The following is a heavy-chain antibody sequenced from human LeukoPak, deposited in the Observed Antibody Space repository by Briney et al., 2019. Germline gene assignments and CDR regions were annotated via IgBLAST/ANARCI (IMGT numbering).Heavy chain of an antibody. J-gene: IGHJ5*02. CDR2: LRSGGSNM. V-gene: IGHV3-30*02. CDR1: GFIFSDYG. Sequence: GGSLRLSCTASGFIFSDYGMHWVRQAPGKRPECVAFLRSGGSNMYYGDSVRGRFTISRDNSKSTVYLQMSSLRADDTAVYYCVRDSYWFDPWGQGTLVTVSS. CDR3: VRDSYWFDP.